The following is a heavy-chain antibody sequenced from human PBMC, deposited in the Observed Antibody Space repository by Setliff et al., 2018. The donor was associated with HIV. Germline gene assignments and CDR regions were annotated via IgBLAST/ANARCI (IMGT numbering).Heavy chain of an antibody. D-gene: IGHD2-8*01. Sequence: PGGSLRLSCEGSGFTFSVYGMHWVRQAPGKGLEWVAVIWHDGGKKYYADSLKGRFTISRDDSKNTLYLQMNSLRAEDTATYYCASKRYCTEDVCYGLEYWGQGTLVTV. CDR3: ASKRYCTEDVCYGLEY. J-gene: IGHJ4*02. CDR1: GFTFSVYG. CDR2: IWHDGGKK. V-gene: IGHV3-33*01.